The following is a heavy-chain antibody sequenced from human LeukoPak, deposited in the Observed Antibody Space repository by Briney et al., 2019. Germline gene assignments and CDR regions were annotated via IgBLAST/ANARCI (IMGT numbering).Heavy chain of an antibody. CDR2: IHPSGGST. V-gene: IGHV1-46*01. CDR1: GYTFTSYY. J-gene: IGHJ4*02. CDR3: ASQIQPYGSGSYFHY. D-gene: IGHD3-10*01. Sequence: ASVKVSCKASGYTFTSYYMHWVRQAPGQGLEWMGIIHPSGGSTSYAQKFQGRVTMTRDTSTSTVYMELSSLRSEDTAVYYCASQIQPYGSGSYFHYWGQGTLVTVSS.